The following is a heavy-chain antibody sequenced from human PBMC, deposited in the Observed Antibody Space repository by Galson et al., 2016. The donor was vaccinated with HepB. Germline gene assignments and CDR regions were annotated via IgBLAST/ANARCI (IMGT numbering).Heavy chain of an antibody. CDR1: GFTLTASA. D-gene: IGHD6-13*01. CDR3: ARDSGASWYLIDY. Sequence: SLRLACAVSGFTLTASAMNWVRLDPGKGLEWIAYIGATTGAIFYADSVKGRFTIPKDIAKDSLLLQRNNLGDDYTAVYYCARDSGASWYLIDYWGQGTLVTVSS. CDR2: IGATTGAI. V-gene: IGHV3-48*02. J-gene: IGHJ4*02.